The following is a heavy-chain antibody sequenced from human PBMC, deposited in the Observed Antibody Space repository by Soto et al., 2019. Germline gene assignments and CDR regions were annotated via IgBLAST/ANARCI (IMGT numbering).Heavy chain of an antibody. CDR1: GFTFSNAW. Sequence: EVQLVESGGGLVKPGGSLRLSCAASGFTFSNAWMNWVRQAPGKGLEWVGRIKSKTDGGTTDYAAPVKGRFTISRDDSKNTRNLHMNSQKTEDTAVYYCTTDPGGGLRLGELSLCSGWGQGTLVTVSS. J-gene: IGHJ4*02. D-gene: IGHD3-16*02. CDR3: TTDPGGGLRLGELSLCSG. CDR2: IKSKTDGGTT. V-gene: IGHV3-15*07.